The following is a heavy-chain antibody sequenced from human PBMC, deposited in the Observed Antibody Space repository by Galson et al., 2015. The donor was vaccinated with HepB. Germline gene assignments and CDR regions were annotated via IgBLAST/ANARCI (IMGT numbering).Heavy chain of an antibody. D-gene: IGHD5-12*01. CDR1: GFTFSSYA. J-gene: IGHJ4*02. Sequence: SLRLSCAASGFTFSSYAMSWVRQAPGKGLEWVSAISGSGGSTYYADSVKGRFTISRDNSKNTLYLQMNSLRAEDTAVYYCAKSGLGWLRQDFDYWGQGTLVTVSP. CDR3: AKSGLGWLRQDFDY. V-gene: IGHV3-23*01. CDR2: ISGSGGST.